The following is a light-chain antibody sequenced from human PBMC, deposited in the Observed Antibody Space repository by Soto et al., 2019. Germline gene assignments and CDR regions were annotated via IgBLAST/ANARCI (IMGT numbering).Light chain of an antibody. CDR3: MQALQTPPT. CDR1: SLLHSNGKTY. J-gene: IGKJ1*01. CDR2: LGS. V-gene: IGKV2-28*01. Sequence: SLLHSNGKTYLYWYLQKPGQSPQLLIYLGSSRASGVPDRFSGGGSGTDFTLKISRVEAEDVGIYYCMQALQTPPTFGQGTKVDI.